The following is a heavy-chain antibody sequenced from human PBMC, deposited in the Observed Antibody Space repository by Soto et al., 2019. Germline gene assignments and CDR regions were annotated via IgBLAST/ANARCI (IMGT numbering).Heavy chain of an antibody. CDR2: IYYSGPS. Sequence: SETLSLTCTVSGGSVSRDSNFWSWIRQPPGKGLEWIGYIYYSGPSRYNPSLESRVTISIDSSKNQVSLTLTSVTAADTAVYYCARGYSQYANWGRGTLVTVSS. J-gene: IGHJ4*02. CDR1: GGSVSRDSNF. V-gene: IGHV4-61*01. D-gene: IGHD4-4*01. CDR3: ARGYSQYAN.